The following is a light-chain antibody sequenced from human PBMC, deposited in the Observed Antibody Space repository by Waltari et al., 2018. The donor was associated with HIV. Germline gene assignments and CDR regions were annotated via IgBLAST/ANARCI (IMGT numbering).Light chain of an antibody. J-gene: IGLJ1*01. CDR1: ALPKQY. CDR3: QSADTTGSLYV. CDR2: KDT. Sequence: SYDLTQPPSVSVSPGQTARITCSGNALPKQYAYWYQQKPGHAPVLLIYKDTERPSGIPERFSGSSSGTTVTLTISGVQAEDEADDYCQSADTTGSLYVFGTGTKVTV. V-gene: IGLV3-25*03.